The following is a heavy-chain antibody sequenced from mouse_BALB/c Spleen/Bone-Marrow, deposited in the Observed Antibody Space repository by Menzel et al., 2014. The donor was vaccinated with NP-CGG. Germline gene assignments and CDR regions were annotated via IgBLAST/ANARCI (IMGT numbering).Heavy chain of an antibody. D-gene: IGHD1-1*01. J-gene: IGHJ1*01. CDR3: ARVYGWYFDV. V-gene: IGHV5-6-3*01. Sequence: EVQLQESGGGLVQPGGSLKLSCVASGFTFSSYGMSWVRQTPDKRLELVATINNNGGIPYYPDSVKGQFTIARDNDKNTLYLQMSSLKSEDAAMYYCARVYGWYFDVWGAGTTVTVSS. CDR1: GFTFSSYG. CDR2: INNNGGIP.